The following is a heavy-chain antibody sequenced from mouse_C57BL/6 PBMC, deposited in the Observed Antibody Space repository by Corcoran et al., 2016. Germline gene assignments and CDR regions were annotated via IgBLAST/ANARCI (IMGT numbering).Heavy chain of an antibody. CDR2: INTYSGVP. CDR1: GYTFTTYG. CDR3: ARSGGLRTMDY. J-gene: IGHJ4*01. D-gene: IGHD2-4*01. Sequence: QIQLVQSGPELKKPGETVKISCKASGYTFTTYGMSWVKQAPGKGLKWMGWINTYSGVPTYADDFKGRFAFSLETSASTAYLQINNLKNEDTATYFCARSGGLRTMDYWGQGTSVTVSS. V-gene: IGHV9-3*01.